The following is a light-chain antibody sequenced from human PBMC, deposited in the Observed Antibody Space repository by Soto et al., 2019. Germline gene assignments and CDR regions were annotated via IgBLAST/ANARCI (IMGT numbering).Light chain of an antibody. V-gene: IGKV1-39*01. CDR1: QSISSY. Sequence: DIQMTKSPSSLSASVGARVTITCPASQSISSYLNWYQQKPGKAPKLLIYAASSLQSGVPSRFSGSGSGTDFTLTISSLQPEDFATYYCQQSYSTLYTVGQGTKLEIK. CDR2: AAS. CDR3: QQSYSTLYT. J-gene: IGKJ2*01.